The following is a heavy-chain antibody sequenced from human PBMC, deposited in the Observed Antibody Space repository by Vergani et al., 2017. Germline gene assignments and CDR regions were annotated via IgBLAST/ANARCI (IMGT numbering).Heavy chain of an antibody. CDR1: GGSFSGYY. CDR3: ARHWKLLRKQDAFDV. V-gene: IGHV4-34*01. J-gene: IGHJ3*01. CDR2: INHSGST. Sequence: QVQLQQWGAGLLKPSETLSLTCAVYGGSFSGYYWSWIRQPPGKGLEWIGEINHSGSTNYNPSLKSRVTISVDTSKNQFSLKLSSVTAADTAVYYCARHWKLLRKQDAFDVWGQATMVTVSS. D-gene: IGHD2-15*01.